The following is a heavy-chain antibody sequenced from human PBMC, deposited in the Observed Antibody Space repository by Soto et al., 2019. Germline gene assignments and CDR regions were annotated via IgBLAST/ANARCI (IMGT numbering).Heavy chain of an antibody. D-gene: IGHD6-13*01. CDR1: GYTFTSYA. CDR3: ARAPTSSWKNWFDP. V-gene: IGHV1-3*01. J-gene: IGHJ5*02. Sequence: AASVKVSCMASGYTFTSYAMHWVRQAPGQRLEWMGWINAGNGNTKYSQKFQGRGTITRDTSASTAYMELSSLRSEDTAVYYCARAPTSSWKNWFDPWGQGTLVTVSS. CDR2: INAGNGNT.